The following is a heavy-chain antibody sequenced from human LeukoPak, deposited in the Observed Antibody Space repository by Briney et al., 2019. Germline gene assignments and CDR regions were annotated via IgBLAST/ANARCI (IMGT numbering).Heavy chain of an antibody. V-gene: IGHV4-59*01. Sequence: SQTLSLTCTLSRRSLSSIYSGWIRPPSRRGREWNGYIHYRGSPNYITSLRSRVTISVDTSKSQFSLKLSSVTAADTAVYYCARDRKYSSGWRNLDPYYYYGMDVWGQGTTVTVSS. CDR2: IHYRGSP. D-gene: IGHD6-19*01. J-gene: IGHJ6*02. CDR1: RRSLSSIY. CDR3: ARDRKYSSGWRNLDPYYYYGMDV.